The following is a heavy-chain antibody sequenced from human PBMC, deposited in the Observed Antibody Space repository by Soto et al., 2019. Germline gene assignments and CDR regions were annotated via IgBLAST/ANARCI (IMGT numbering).Heavy chain of an antibody. J-gene: IGHJ4*02. CDR1: GGSISSGGYY. V-gene: IGHV4-31*03. Sequence: SETLSLTCTVSGGSISSGGYYWSWIRQHPGKGLEWIGYIYYSGSTYYNPSLKSRVNISVDTSKNQFSLKLSSVNAADTAVYYCARVPTVTTGFDYWGQGTLVTVSS. D-gene: IGHD4-17*01. CDR3: ARVPTVTTGFDY. CDR2: IYYSGST.